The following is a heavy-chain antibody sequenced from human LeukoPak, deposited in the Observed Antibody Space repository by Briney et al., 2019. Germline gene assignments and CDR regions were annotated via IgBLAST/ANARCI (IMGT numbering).Heavy chain of an antibody. CDR3: ARESFAARWD. Sequence: QTGGSLRLSCAASGFMFSAYWMSWVRQAPGKGLEWVANIKQDGSEKYYVDSVKGRFTISRDNAKNSPYLQMNSLRAEDTAVYYCARESFAARWDWGQGTLVTVSS. J-gene: IGHJ4*02. V-gene: IGHV3-7*01. CDR1: GFMFSAYW. D-gene: IGHD6-6*01. CDR2: IKQDGSEK.